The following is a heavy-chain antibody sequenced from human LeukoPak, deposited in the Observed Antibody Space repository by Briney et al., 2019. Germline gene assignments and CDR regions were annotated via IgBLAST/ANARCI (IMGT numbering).Heavy chain of an antibody. CDR3: AGYSSGWAAPPNY. V-gene: IGHV3-30*03. J-gene: IGHJ4*02. Sequence: PGGSLRLSCAASGFTFSSHGMHWVRQAPGKGLEWVAFISYDGSNKYYADSVKGRFTISRDNSKNTLYLQMNSLRAEDTAVYYCAGYSSGWAAPPNYWGQGTLVTVSS. D-gene: IGHD6-19*01. CDR1: GFTFSSHG. CDR2: ISYDGSNK.